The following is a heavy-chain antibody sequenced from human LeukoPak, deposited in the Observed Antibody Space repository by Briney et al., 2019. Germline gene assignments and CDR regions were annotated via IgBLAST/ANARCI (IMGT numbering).Heavy chain of an antibody. D-gene: IGHD3-10*01. CDR3: ARQDGSALYYFDY. V-gene: IGHV5-51*01. Sequence: GESLKISCKGSGYTFTPYWIAWVRQMPGKGLEWMGVIYPSDSRTRYSPSFQGRDTISADKSVSTAYLQWSSLKASDTAMYYYARQDGSALYYFDYWGQGTLVTVSS. CDR1: GYTFTPYW. J-gene: IGHJ4*02. CDR2: IYPSDSRT.